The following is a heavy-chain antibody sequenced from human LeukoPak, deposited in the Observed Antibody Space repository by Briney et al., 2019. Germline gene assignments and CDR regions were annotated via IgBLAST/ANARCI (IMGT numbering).Heavy chain of an antibody. Sequence: GGSLRLSCAASRFTFTSYAMSWVSQVPGKGLEWVSAISGSGTYTYYADSVRGRFTIFRDNSKNMVYLQMNSLRAEDTAVYYCAKLSTMIVPRDYFDYWGQGTLVTVSS. CDR2: ISGSGTYT. CDR3: AKLSTMIVPRDYFDY. CDR1: RFTFTSYA. J-gene: IGHJ4*02. D-gene: IGHD3-22*01. V-gene: IGHV3-23*01.